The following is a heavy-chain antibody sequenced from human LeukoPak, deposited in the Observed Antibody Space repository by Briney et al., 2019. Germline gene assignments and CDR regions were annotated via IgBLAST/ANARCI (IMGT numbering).Heavy chain of an antibody. J-gene: IGHJ3*02. D-gene: IGHD6-19*01. Sequence: PGGSLRLSCAASGFTFGNYAMHWVRQTPGKGLERVSIISEEGSNVGCADSVKGRFTISSHNSKNKRYLQMHRLRAEDTDVYYCAKLGDRGGFCGWGRVFDIGGEGTMVTVSS. CDR3: AKLGDRGGFCGWGRVFDI. V-gene: IGHV3-30-3*01. CDR2: ISEEGSNV. CDR1: GFTFGNYA.